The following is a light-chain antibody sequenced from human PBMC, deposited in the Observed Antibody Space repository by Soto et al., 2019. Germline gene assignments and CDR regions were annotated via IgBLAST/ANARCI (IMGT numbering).Light chain of an antibody. J-gene: IGKJ4*01. CDR1: QFISKN. CDR2: AAS. Sequence: DIQMTQSPSSLSASVGDRVTISCRASQFISKNLNWYQQKPGRAPNLLIYAASNLEGGVPSRFSGSGSGTDFALTISGLRSEDFATYYCQQSYSTPLTFGGGTKVETK. CDR3: QQSYSTPLT. V-gene: IGKV1-39*01.